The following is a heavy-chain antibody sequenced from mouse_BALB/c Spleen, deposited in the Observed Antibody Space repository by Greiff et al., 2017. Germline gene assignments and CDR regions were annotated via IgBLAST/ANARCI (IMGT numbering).Heavy chain of an antibody. V-gene: IGHV3-6*02. D-gene: IGHD4-1*01. J-gene: IGHJ3*01. Sequence: VQLQQSGPGLVKPSQSLSLTCSVTGYSITSGYYWNWIRQFPGNKLEWMGYISYDGSNNYNPSLKNRISITRDTSKNQFFLKLNSVTTEDTATYYCARGNWDGWFAYWGQGTLVTVSA. CDR2: ISYDGSN. CDR3: ARGNWDGWFAY. CDR1: GYSITSGYY.